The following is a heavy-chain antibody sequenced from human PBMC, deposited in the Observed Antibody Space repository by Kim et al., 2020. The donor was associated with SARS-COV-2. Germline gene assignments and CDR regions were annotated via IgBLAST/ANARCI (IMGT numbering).Heavy chain of an antibody. CDR1: GFTFSRRA. Sequence: GGSLRLSCAASGFTFSRRAMSWVRQAPGKGLEWIASVNNGNNPYYAASVRGRFTVSRDNTKDTVYLQMNSLRAEDTALYYCAKDHPSDGWPTFDSWGQGTLVAGSS. J-gene: IGHJ4*02. CDR2: VNNGNNP. D-gene: IGHD6-19*01. V-gene: IGHV3-23*05. CDR3: AKDHPSDGWPTFDS.